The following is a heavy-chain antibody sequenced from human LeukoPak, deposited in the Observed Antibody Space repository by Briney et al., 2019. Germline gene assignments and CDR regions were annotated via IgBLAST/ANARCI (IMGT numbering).Heavy chain of an antibody. CDR1: GGSISTYY. J-gene: IGHJ4*02. CDR3: AREHMVRGVINR. CDR2: IYSSGST. Sequence: SETLSLACTVSGGSISTYYWSWIRQPAGKRLEWLGRIYSSGSTNYNPSLESRVTVSVDTSKNQFSLKLSSVTAADTAVYYRAREHMVRGVINRWGQGALVTVSS. D-gene: IGHD3-10*01. V-gene: IGHV4-4*07.